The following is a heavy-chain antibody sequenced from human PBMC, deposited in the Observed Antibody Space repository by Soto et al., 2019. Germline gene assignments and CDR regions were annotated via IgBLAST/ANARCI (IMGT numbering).Heavy chain of an antibody. CDR1: GYTFSSYG. Sequence: QVQLVQSGGEVKKPGASVKVSCKASGYTFSSYGINWVRQAPGQGLEWLGWISPYDGNTKYAQILQGRVSMTTDTSTKTAYMEVRSLRSDDTAVYYCARGGDYDSSGSRNYHYYGMNVWGQGTTVTVSS. V-gene: IGHV1-18*01. CDR2: ISPYDGNT. J-gene: IGHJ6*02. CDR3: ARGGDYDSSGSRNYHYYGMNV. D-gene: IGHD3-22*01.